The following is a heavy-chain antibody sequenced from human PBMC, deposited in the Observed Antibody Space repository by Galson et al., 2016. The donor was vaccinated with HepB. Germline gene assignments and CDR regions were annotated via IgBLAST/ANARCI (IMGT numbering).Heavy chain of an antibody. CDR2: INHSGNT. J-gene: IGHJ4*02. CDR1: GGSFSGYY. V-gene: IGHV4-34*01. Sequence: TLSLTCAVYGGSFSGYYWIWIRQPPGKGLEWIGEINHSGNTNYNPSLKSRVTISVDTSKNQLSLKLSSVTAADTAVYYCARGRLNYYDTGGYYYNFGYWGQGTLVTVSS. D-gene: IGHD3-22*01. CDR3: ARGRLNYYDTGGYYYNFGY.